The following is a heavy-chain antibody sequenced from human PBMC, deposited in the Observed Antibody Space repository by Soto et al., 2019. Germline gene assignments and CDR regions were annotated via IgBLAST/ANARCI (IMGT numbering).Heavy chain of an antibody. D-gene: IGHD2-15*01. Sequence: SETLFLTCAVYGGSFSGYYWSWIRQPPGKGLEWIGEINHSGSTNYNPSLESRVTISVDTSKNQFSLKLSSVTAADTAVYYCARGFRYCSGGSCYLKLFFYYYMDVWGKGTTVTVSS. CDR3: ARGFRYCSGGSCYLKLFFYYYMDV. CDR1: GGSFSGYY. CDR2: INHSGST. J-gene: IGHJ6*03. V-gene: IGHV4-34*01.